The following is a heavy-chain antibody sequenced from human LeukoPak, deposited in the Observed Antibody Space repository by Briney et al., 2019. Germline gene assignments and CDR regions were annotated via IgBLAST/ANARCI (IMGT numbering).Heavy chain of an antibody. V-gene: IGHV1-8*01. J-gene: IGHJ4*02. CDR2: MNPNSGNT. Sequence: ASVKVSCKASGYTFTSYDINWVRQATGQGLEWMGWMNPNSGNTGYAQKFQGRVTMTRNTSIGTAYMELSSLRSEDTAVYYCARGPITIFGVVISNWGQGTLVTVSS. CDR1: GYTFTSYD. D-gene: IGHD3-3*01. CDR3: ARGPITIFGVVISN.